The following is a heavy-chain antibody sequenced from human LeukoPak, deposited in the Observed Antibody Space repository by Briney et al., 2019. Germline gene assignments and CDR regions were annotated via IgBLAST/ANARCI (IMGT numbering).Heavy chain of an antibody. CDR3: ARCGAAVTTHFSH. Sequence: GASGQVSCKASGYSFAIYGITWARQAPGQGLEYLGWISASDGTTNYAQKVQDRVTMTTDTSTSTAYLELRSLRSEDTAVYYCARCGAAVTTHFSHWGQGTLVTVSS. J-gene: IGHJ4*02. D-gene: IGHD4-17*01. CDR2: ISASDGTT. CDR1: GYSFAIYG. V-gene: IGHV1-18*01.